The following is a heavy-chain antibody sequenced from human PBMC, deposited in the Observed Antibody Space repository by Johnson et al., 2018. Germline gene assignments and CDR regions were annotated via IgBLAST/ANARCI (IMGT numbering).Heavy chain of an antibody. V-gene: IGHV3-30*04. Sequence: QVQLVQSGGGVVQXRRSLRLSCTVSGFILTSYAMHWVRQAPGTGLEWVAFISFDGSNQYYAASVKGRFTISRDNLKDTVYLQLNSLRSEDTAVYYCARAWMGGHDAFDIWGQGTRVTVSS. D-gene: IGHD1-26*01. CDR2: ISFDGSNQ. CDR1: GFILTSYA. CDR3: ARAWMGGHDAFDI. J-gene: IGHJ3*02.